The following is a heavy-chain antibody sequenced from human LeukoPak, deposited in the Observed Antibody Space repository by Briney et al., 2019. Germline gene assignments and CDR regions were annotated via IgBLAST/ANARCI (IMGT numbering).Heavy chain of an antibody. V-gene: IGHV4-30-4*08. J-gene: IGHJ4*02. CDR1: GGSISSGDYY. CDR2: IYYSGST. CDR3: ATTFWGSWYDY. Sequence: SETLSLTCTVSGGSISSGDYYWSWIRQPPGKGLEWIGHIYYSGSTYYNPSLKSRVTISVDTSKNQFSLKLSSVTAADTAVYYCATTFWGSWYDYWGQGTLVTVSS. D-gene: IGHD6-13*01.